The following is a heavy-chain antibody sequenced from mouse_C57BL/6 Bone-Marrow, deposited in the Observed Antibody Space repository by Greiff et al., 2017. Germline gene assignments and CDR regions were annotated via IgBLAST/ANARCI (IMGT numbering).Heavy chain of an antibody. V-gene: IGHV5-9-1*02. Sequence: EVKLVESGAGLVKPGGSLKLSCAASGFTFSSYAMSWVRQTPEKRLEWVAYISSGGDYIYYADTVKGRFTISRDNARNTLYLQMSSLKSEDTAMYYCTRHEGLGDGYLLYFDYWGQGTTLTVSS. CDR1: GFTFSSYA. CDR2: ISSGGDYI. D-gene: IGHD2-3*01. J-gene: IGHJ2*01. CDR3: TRHEGLGDGYLLYFDY.